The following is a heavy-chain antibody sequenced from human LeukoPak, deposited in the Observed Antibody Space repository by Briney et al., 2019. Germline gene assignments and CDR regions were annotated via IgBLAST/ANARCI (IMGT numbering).Heavy chain of an antibody. D-gene: IGHD5-24*01. V-gene: IGHV3-11*04. Sequence: GGSLRLSCAASGFTFSDYYMSWIRQAPGKGLEWVSYISSSGSTIYYADSVKGRFTISRDNAKNSLYLQMNSLRAEDTAVYYCARVHGMTHNPWFDPWGQGTLVTASS. CDR2: ISSSGSTI. CDR1: GFTFSDYY. J-gene: IGHJ5*02. CDR3: ARVHGMTHNPWFDP.